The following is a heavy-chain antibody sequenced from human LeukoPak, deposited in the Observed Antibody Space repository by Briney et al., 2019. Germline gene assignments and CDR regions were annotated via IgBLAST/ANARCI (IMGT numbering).Heavy chain of an antibody. V-gene: IGHV4-59*01. CDR3: ARDKCSGGSCYSDNYDAFDI. CDR2: IYYSGST. CDR1: GGSISSYY. D-gene: IGHD2-15*01. Sequence: PSETLSLTCTVSGGSISSYYWSWIRQPPGKGLEWIGYIYYSGSTNYNPSLKSRVTISVDMSKNQFSLKLSSVTAADTAVYYCARDKCSGGSCYSDNYDAFDIWGQGTMVTVSS. J-gene: IGHJ3*02.